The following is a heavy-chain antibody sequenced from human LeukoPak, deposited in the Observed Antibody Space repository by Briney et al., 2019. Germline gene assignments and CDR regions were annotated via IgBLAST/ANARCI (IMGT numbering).Heavy chain of an antibody. D-gene: IGHD6-13*01. CDR1: GFTFSDHY. CDR3: ARVYSSSSLTYYMDV. J-gene: IGHJ6*03. CDR2: TRNKANSYIT. Sequence: PGGSLRLSCAASGFTFSDHYMDWVRQAPGKGLEWVGRTRNKANSYITEYAASVEGRFTISRDNSKNSLYLQMNSLRAEDTAVYYCARVYSSSSLTYYMDVWGKGTTVTISS. V-gene: IGHV3-72*01.